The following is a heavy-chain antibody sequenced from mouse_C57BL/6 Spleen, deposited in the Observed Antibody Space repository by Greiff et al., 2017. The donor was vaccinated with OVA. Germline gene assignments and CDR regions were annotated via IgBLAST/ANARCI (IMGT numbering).Heavy chain of an antibody. V-gene: IGHV1-50*01. CDR3: ARDKGGY. D-gene: IGHD3-3*01. CDR2: IDPSDSYT. Sequence: QVQLKQPGAELVKPGASVKLSCKASGYTFTSYWMQWVKQRPGQGLEWIGEIDPSDSYTNYNQKFKGKATLTVDTSSSTAYMQLSSLTSEDSAVYYCARDKGGYWGQGTTLTVSS. J-gene: IGHJ2*01. CDR1: GYTFTSYW.